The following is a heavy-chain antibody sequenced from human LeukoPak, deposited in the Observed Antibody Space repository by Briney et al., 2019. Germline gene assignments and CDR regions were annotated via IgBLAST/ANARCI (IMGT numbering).Heavy chain of an antibody. J-gene: IGHJ5*02. V-gene: IGHV4-30-4*01. CDR2: IYYSGST. Sequence: SETLSLTCTVSGGSISSGDYYWSWIRQPPREGLEWIGYIYYSGSTYYNPSLKSRVTISVDTSKNQFSLKLSSVTAADTAVYYCAREDDSGDWFDPWGQGTLVTVSS. D-gene: IGHD3-22*01. CDR3: AREDDSGDWFDP. CDR1: GGSISSGDYY.